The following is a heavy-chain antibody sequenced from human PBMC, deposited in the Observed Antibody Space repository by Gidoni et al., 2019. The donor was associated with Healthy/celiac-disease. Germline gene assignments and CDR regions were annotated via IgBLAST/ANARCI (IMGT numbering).Heavy chain of an antibody. V-gene: IGHV3-23*04. Sequence: EVQLVESGGGLVQPGGSLRLSCAASGFTFSSYAMSWVRQAPGKGLGWVAAISGSGGSTYYADAVKGRFTISRDNSKNTLYLQMNSLRAEDKAVYYCAKTCSGGSCYPWGDYYDSSGYDDAFDIWGQGTMVTVSS. D-gene: IGHD2-15*01. CDR3: AKTCSGGSCYPWGDYYDSSGYDDAFDI. CDR1: GFTFSSYA. J-gene: IGHJ3*02. CDR2: ISGSGGST.